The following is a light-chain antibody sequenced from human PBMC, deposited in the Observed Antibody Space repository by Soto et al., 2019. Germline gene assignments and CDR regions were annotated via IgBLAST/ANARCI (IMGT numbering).Light chain of an antibody. CDR1: SSGVGGYNY. J-gene: IGLJ1*01. V-gene: IGLV2-14*01. CDR3: SSYTSSGTPDV. CDR2: DVT. Sequence: QSVLTQPASVSGSPGQSITMSCTGTSSGVGGYNYASWYQQHPVKAPKLMIYDVTNRPSGVSDRVSGSKSGNTASLTFSGLQAEDESDYYFSSYTSSGTPDVFGTGTKVTVL.